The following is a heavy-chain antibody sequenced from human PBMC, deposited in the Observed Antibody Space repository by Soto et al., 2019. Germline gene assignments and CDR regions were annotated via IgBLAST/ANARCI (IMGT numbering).Heavy chain of an antibody. CDR3: ARGNYGMDV. J-gene: IGHJ6*02. Sequence: EVQLVESGGGLVQPGGSLRLSCAASGFTFSNFWMHWVRQAPGKGLVWVSRIKSDGSSTNYADSVKGRFTSSRDNAKNTLYLQLNSLRVGDRAVYYCARGNYGMDVWGHGTTVTVSS. CDR2: IKSDGSST. V-gene: IGHV3-74*01. CDR1: GFTFSNFW.